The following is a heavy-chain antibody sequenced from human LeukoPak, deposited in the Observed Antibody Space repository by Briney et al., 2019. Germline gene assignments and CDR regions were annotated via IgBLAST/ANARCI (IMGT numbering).Heavy chain of an antibody. J-gene: IGHJ3*02. Sequence: PSETLSLTCTVSGSSISSYYWSWIRQPPGKGLEWIGYIYYSGSTNYNPSLKSRVTISVDTSKNQFSLKLSSVTAADTAVYYCARPYYDFWSGYDAFDIWGQGTMVTVSS. CDR2: IYYSGST. CDR1: GSSISSYY. CDR3: ARPYYDFWSGYDAFDI. V-gene: IGHV4-59*01. D-gene: IGHD3-3*01.